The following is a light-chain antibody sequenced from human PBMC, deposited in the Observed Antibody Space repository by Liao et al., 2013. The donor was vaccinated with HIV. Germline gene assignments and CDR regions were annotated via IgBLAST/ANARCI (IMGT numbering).Light chain of an antibody. V-gene: IGLV3-1*01. CDR1: SVGSET. CDR3: QAWDSSTPVV. CDR2: QDS. J-gene: IGLJ2*01. Sequence: SDVLTQPPSVSVARGKTARITCGGDSVGSETVHWYQQKPGQSPVLVIYQDSKRPSGIPERFSGSNSGNTATLTISGTQAMDEADYYCQAWDSSTPVVFGGGTKLTVL.